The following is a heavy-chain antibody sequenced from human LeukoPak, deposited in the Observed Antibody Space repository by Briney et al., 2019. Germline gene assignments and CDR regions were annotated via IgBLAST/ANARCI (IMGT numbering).Heavy chain of an antibody. J-gene: IGHJ4*02. CDR3: ASSLRYYYDSSGYYYIDYFDY. V-gene: IGHV3-48*03. D-gene: IGHD3-22*01. Sequence: GGPLRLSCAASGFTFSSYEMNWVRQAPGKGLEWVSYISSSGSTIYYADSVKGRFTISRDNAKNSLYLQMNSLRAEDTAVYYCASSLRYYYDSSGYYYIDYFDYWGQGTLVTVSS. CDR2: ISSSGSTI. CDR1: GFTFSSYE.